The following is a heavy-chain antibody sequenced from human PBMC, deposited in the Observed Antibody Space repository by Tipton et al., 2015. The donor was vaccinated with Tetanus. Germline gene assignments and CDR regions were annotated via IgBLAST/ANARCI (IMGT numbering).Heavy chain of an antibody. J-gene: IGHJ3*02. Sequence: MQLVQSGAEVKKPGESLKISCKGSGYSFTSYWIGWVRQMTGKGLEWMGIIYPGDSDTRYSPSFQGQVTISADKSISSAYLQWSSLKASDTAMYYCARSTMVRGSVDAFDIWGQGTMVTVSS. V-gene: IGHV5-51*01. CDR1: GYSFTSYW. CDR2: IYPGDSDT. D-gene: IGHD3-10*01. CDR3: ARSTMVRGSVDAFDI.